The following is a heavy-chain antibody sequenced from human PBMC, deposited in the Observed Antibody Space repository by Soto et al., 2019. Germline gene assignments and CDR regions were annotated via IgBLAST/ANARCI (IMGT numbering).Heavy chain of an antibody. J-gene: IGHJ6*04. D-gene: IGHD1-1*01. V-gene: IGHV4-34*01. CDR1: GGSFSGYY. Sequence: SETLSLTCAVYGGSFSGYYWSWIRQPPGKGLEWIGEINHSGSTNYNPSLKSQVTISVDTSKNQLSLKLSSVTAADTAVYYCARGLGTHKYYYGMDVWGKGTTVTVSS. CDR2: INHSGST. CDR3: ARGLGTHKYYYGMDV.